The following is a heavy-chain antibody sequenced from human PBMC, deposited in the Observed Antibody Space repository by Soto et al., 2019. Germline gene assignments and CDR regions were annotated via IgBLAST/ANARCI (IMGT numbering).Heavy chain of an antibody. CDR3: AKDPRITMIVVVIGNWFDP. V-gene: IGHV3-23*01. CDR1: GFTFSSYA. J-gene: IGHJ5*02. D-gene: IGHD3-22*01. Sequence: GGSLRLSCAASGFTFSSYAMSWVRQAPGKGLEWVSAISGSGGSTYYADSVKGRFTISRDNSKNTLYLQMNSLRAEDTAVYYCAKDPRITMIVVVIGNWFDPWGQGTLVTVSS. CDR2: ISGSGGST.